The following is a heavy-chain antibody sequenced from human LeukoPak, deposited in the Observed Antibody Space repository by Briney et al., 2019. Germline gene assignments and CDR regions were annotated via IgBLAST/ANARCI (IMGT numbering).Heavy chain of an antibody. V-gene: IGHV3-30-3*01. J-gene: IGHJ4*02. CDR3: ARDFAVAGTSDY. Sequence: GGSLRLSCAASGFTFSSYAMHWVRQAPGKGLEWVAVISYDGSSKYYADSVKGRFTISRDNSKNTLYLQMNSLRAEDTAVYYCARDFAVAGTSDYWGQGTLVTVSS. CDR1: GFTFSSYA. D-gene: IGHD6-19*01. CDR2: ISYDGSSK.